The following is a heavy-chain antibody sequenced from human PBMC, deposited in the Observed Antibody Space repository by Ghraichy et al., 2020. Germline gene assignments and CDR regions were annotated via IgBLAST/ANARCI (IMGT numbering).Heavy chain of an antibody. CDR3: ARGGCSGGSCYLAAPWFDP. Sequence: GGSLRLSCAASGFTFSSYSMNWVRQAPGKGLEWVSSISSSSSYIYYADLVKGRFTISRDNAKNSLYLQMNSLRAEDTAVYYCARGGCSGGSCYLAAPWFDPWGQGTLVTVSS. V-gene: IGHV3-21*01. CDR1: GFTFSSYS. D-gene: IGHD2-15*01. J-gene: IGHJ5*02. CDR2: ISSSSSYI.